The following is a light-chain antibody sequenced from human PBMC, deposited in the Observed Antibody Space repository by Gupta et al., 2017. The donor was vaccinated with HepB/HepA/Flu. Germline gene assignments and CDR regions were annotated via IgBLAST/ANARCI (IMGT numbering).Light chain of an antibody. CDR1: QSISSY. CDR2: AAS. CDR3: QQSDSTPPYT. Sequence: DIQMTQAPSSLSASVGDRVTITCRASQSISSYLNWYQQKPGKAPKLLIYAASSLQSGVPSRFSGSGYGKDFTITISSRQQEDFAAYYCQQSDSTPPYTFGQGTKLEIK. V-gene: IGKV1-39*01. J-gene: IGKJ2*01.